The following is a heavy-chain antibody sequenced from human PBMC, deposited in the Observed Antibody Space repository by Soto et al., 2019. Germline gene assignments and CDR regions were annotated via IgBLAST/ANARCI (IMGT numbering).Heavy chain of an antibody. V-gene: IGHV4-30-4*01. CDR3: ARAPIGGVVVTPGWFDP. Sequence: SETLSLTCTVSGGSISSGDYYWSWIRQPPGKGLEWIGYIYYSGSTYYNPSLKSRVTISVDTSKNQFSLKLSSVTAADTAVYYCARAPIGGVVVTPGWFDPWGQGTLVTVSS. D-gene: IGHD3-22*01. CDR1: GGSISSGDYY. J-gene: IGHJ5*02. CDR2: IYYSGST.